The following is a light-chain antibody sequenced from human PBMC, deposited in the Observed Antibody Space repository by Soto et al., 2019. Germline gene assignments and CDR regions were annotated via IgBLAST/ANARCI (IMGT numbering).Light chain of an antibody. V-gene: IGLV2-14*03. J-gene: IGLJ1*01. CDR3: NSYTGSATPYV. CDR1: SSDVGGYNY. Sequence: QSVLTQPASVSGSPGQSITISCTGTSSDVGGYNYVSWYQHHPDKAPKLVIYDVTNRPSGVSNRFSGSKAGNTASLTISGLQAEDEAEYYCNSYTGSATPYVFGTGTKLTVL. CDR2: DVT.